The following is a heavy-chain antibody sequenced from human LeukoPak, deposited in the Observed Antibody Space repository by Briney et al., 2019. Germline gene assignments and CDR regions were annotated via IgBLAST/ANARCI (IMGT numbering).Heavy chain of an antibody. CDR3: AGSYCGGDCYDYFDY. D-gene: IGHD2-21*02. CDR1: GGSISSGDYY. V-gene: IGHV4-30-4*01. Sequence: SQTLSLTCTVSGGSISSGDYYWSWIRQPPGRGLEWIGYIYYSGSTYYNPSLKSRVTISVDTSKNQFSLKLSSAAAADTAVYYCAGSYCGGDCYDYFDYWGQGTLVTVSS. CDR2: IYYSGST. J-gene: IGHJ4*02.